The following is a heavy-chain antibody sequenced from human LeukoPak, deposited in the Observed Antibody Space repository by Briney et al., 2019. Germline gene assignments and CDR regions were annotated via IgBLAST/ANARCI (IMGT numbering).Heavy chain of an antibody. V-gene: IGHV1-2*02. CDR2: INPNSGGT. CDR1: GYTFTGYY. J-gene: IGHJ4*02. D-gene: IGHD3-16*01. CDR3: AGATFGVQIYGY. Sequence: ASVKVSRKASGYTFTGYYMHWVRQAPGQGLEWMGWINPNSGGTNYAQKFQGRVTMTRDTSISTAYMELSRLRSDDTAVYYCAGATFGVQIYGYWGQGTLVTVSS.